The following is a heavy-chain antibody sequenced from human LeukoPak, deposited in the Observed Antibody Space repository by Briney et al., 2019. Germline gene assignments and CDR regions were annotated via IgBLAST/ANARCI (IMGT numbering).Heavy chain of an antibody. CDR3: ARAGPGSSYDY. J-gene: IGHJ4*02. CDR2: ISWNSGSI. D-gene: IGHD6-13*01. Sequence: GGSLRLSCAASGFTFDDYAMHWVRQAPGKGLEWVSGISWNSGSIGYADSVKGRFTISRDNAKNSLYLQMNSLRAEDTAVYYCARAGPGSSYDYWGQGTLVTVSS. CDR1: GFTFDDYA. V-gene: IGHV3-9*01.